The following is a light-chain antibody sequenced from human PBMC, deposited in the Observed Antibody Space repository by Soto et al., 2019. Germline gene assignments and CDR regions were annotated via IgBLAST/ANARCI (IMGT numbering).Light chain of an antibody. CDR3: QQYDNLLT. CDR2: GAS. CDR1: QDISKY. V-gene: IGKV1-33*01. Sequence: DIQMTQSPSSLSASVGDRVTITCQASQDISKYLNWYQQKPGKAPKLLIYGASNLQTGVPSRFSGSGSRTDFTFTISRLKPEDMTTNYCQQYDNLLTFGGGTKVEIK. J-gene: IGKJ4*01.